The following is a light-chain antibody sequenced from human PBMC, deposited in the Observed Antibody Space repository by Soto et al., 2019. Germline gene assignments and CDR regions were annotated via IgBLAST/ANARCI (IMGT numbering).Light chain of an antibody. Sequence: DIQMTQSPSSLSASVGDRVTITCRASESITNYLNWYQQVPGKAPKLLIHGASNLQSGDPSRFSGSGSGTEFSLTISSLQPEDVATYYCQQSYINPVTFGPGTKVDIK. V-gene: IGKV1-39*01. CDR2: GAS. CDR3: QQSYINPVT. J-gene: IGKJ3*01. CDR1: ESITNY.